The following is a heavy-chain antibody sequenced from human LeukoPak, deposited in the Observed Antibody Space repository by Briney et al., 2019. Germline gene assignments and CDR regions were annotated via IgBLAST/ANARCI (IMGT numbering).Heavy chain of an antibody. CDR2: INPNRGGT. CDR1: GYTFTGYY. J-gene: IGHJ4*02. D-gene: IGHD3-22*01. Sequence: ASVKVSCKASGYTFTGYYMHWVRQAPGQGLEWMGWINPNRGGTNYAQKFQGRVTMTRDTSISTAYMELSRLRSDDTAVYYCARDIDSSGYYPPFFDYWGQATLVTVSS. CDR3: ARDIDSSGYYPPFFDY. V-gene: IGHV1-2*02.